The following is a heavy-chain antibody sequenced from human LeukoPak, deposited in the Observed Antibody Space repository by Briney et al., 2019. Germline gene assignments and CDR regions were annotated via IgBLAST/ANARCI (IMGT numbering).Heavy chain of an antibody. J-gene: IGHJ5*02. CDR1: GFTFSSYA. Sequence: RGSLRLSCAASGFTFSSYAMSWVRQAPGKGLGWVSAISGSGGSTYYADSVKGRFTISRDSSKNTLYLQMNSLRAEDTAVYYCAKSGYYGSGSYSNNWFDPWGQGTLVTVSS. CDR3: AKSGYYGSGSYSNNWFDP. D-gene: IGHD3-10*01. V-gene: IGHV3-23*01. CDR2: ISGSGGST.